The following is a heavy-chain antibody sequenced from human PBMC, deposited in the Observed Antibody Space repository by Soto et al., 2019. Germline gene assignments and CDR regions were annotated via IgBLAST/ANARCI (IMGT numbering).Heavy chain of an antibody. D-gene: IGHD3-16*01. CDR2: IKPGDSDT. J-gene: IGHJ4*02. CDR3: ARQRGVEMGE. V-gene: IGHV5-51*01. Sequence: GESLKISCKASGYSFTSYWIGWVRQMPGKGLEWMAIIKPGDSDTRYSPSFQGQVTISADESITTAYLQWSSLKASDTAIYYCARQRGVEMGEWGQGTLVTVSS. CDR1: GYSFTSYW.